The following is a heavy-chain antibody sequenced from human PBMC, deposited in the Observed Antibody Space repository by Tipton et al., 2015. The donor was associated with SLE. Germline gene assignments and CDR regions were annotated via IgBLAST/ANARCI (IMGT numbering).Heavy chain of an antibody. V-gene: IGHV4-39*07. CDR1: GDSISSSNYY. CDR2: IHYSGTP. J-gene: IGHJ4*02. D-gene: IGHD1-26*01. Sequence: TLSLTCTVSGDSISSSNYYWTWIRQPPGKGLEWIGSIHYSGTPYYSPSLKSRITISVDTSKNQFSLKMTSVTAADTALYYCARHFSGSYSFDYWGQGKLVTVSS. CDR3: ARHFSGSYSFDY.